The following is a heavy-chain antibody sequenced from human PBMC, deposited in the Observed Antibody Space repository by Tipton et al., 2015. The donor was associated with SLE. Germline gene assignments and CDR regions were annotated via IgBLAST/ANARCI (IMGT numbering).Heavy chain of an antibody. CDR2: IDPSDSYT. V-gene: IGHV5-10-1*01. Sequence: VQLVQSGAEVKKPGESLKISCKGSGYSFTSYWISWVRQMPGKGLEWMGRIDPSDSYTNYSPSFHGHVTFSADKSISTAYLQWSSLKASDTAMYYCAGTYYDYVWGSYRSGAFDIWGQGTMVTVSS. CDR3: AGTYYDYVWGSYRSGAFDI. CDR1: GYSFTSYW. J-gene: IGHJ3*02. D-gene: IGHD3-16*02.